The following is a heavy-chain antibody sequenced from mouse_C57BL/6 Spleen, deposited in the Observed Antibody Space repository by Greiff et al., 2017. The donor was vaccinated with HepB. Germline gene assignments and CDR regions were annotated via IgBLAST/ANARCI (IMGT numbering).Heavy chain of an antibody. D-gene: IGHD2-2*01. J-gene: IGHJ3*01. CDR3: ASRDWLFAY. CDR1: GYTFTGYW. Sequence: QVQLKESGAELMKPGASVKLSCKATGYTFTGYWIEWVKQRPGHGLEWIGEILPGSGSTNYNEKFKGKATFTADTSSNTAYMQLSSLTTEDSAIYYCASRDWLFAYWGQGTLVTVSA. V-gene: IGHV1-9*01. CDR2: ILPGSGST.